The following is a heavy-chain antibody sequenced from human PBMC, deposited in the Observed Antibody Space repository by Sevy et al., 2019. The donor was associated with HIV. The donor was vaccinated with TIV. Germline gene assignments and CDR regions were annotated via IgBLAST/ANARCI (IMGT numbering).Heavy chain of an antibody. J-gene: IGHJ4*02. CDR2: ISGHGGST. D-gene: IGHD3-22*01. CDR3: AKDSVIIPVIVVALGY. V-gene: IGHV3-23*01. Sequence: GGSLRLSCVDSGFKFNSHAMSWVRQAPGKGLEWVSSISGHGGSTYYADSVKGRFTISRDNSKNTVDLEMNSLRAEDTAVYYCAKDSVIIPVIVVALGYWGQGTLVTVSS. CDR1: GFKFNSHA.